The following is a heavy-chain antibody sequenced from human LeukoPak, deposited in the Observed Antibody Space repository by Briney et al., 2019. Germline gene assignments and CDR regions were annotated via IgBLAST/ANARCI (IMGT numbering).Heavy chain of an antibody. CDR1: GGSISSYY. Sequence: PSETLSLTCTVSGGSISSYYWSWIRQPPGKGLEWIGYIYYSGSTNYNPSLKSRVTISVDTSKNQFSLRLSSVTAADTAVYYCARRATGAFDIWGQGTMVTVSS. J-gene: IGHJ3*02. CDR3: ARRATGAFDI. V-gene: IGHV4-59*01. D-gene: IGHD1-14*01. CDR2: IYYSGST.